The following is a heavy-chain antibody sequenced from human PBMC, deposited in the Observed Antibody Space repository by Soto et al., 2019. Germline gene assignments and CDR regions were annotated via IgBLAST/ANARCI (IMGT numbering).Heavy chain of an antibody. CDR2: IYYSGST. Sequence: SETLSLTCTVSGGSISSSSYYWGWIRQPPGKGLEWIGSIYYSGSTYYNPSLKSRVTISVDTSKNQFSLKLGSVTAADTAVYYCARYSSSWDYFDYWGQGTLVTVSS. J-gene: IGHJ4*02. V-gene: IGHV4-39*01. D-gene: IGHD6-13*01. CDR1: GGSISSSSYY. CDR3: ARYSSSWDYFDY.